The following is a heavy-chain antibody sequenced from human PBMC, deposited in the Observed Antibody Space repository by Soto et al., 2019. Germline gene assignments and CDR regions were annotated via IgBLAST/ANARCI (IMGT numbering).Heavy chain of an antibody. V-gene: IGHV3-23*01. D-gene: IGHD6-6*01. CDR1: GFTFSSYA. CDR3: AKDVSGSSAPYNWFDP. J-gene: IGHJ5*02. Sequence: GGSLRLSCAASGFTFSSYAMSWVRQAPGKGLEWVSAISGSGGSTYYADSVKGRFTISRDNSKNTLYLQMNSLRAEDTAVYYCAKDVSGSSAPYNWFDPWGQVTLVTVSS. CDR2: ISGSGGST.